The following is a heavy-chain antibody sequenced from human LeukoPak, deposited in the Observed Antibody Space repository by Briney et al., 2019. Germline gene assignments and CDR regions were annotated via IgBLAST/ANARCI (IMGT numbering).Heavy chain of an antibody. D-gene: IGHD2-21*02. V-gene: IGHV3-11*01. CDR2: ISSSGITI. CDR3: AREPYCGGDCYSEDGYYYYYGMDV. J-gene: IGHJ6*02. CDR1: GFTFRDHY. Sequence: GGSLRLSCAASGFTFRDHYTSWIRQAPGEGLEWGSYISSSGITIYYADSVKGRFTISSDNAKNSVYLQMNSMRAEDPAVYYCAREPYCGGDCYSEDGYYYYYGMDVWGQGTTVTVSS.